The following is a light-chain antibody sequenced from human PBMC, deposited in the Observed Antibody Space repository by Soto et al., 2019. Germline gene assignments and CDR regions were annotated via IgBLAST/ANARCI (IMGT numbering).Light chain of an antibody. V-gene: IGKV3-20*01. CDR1: QSVSSSY. J-gene: IGKJ4*01. CDR2: GAS. CDR3: QHYGSLVLT. Sequence: EIVLTQSPGTLSLSPGERATLSCRASQSVSSSYLAWYQQKTGQAPRLLIYGASSRATGIPDRFSGSGSGTDFTVTISRLEPQDVALYYCQHYGSLVLTFGGGTKVDIK.